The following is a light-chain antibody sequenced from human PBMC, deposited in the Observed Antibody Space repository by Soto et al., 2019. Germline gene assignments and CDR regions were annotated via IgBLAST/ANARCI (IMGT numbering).Light chain of an antibody. CDR3: QSCNSSPLT. Sequence: DIQMTQSPSSLSASVGDRVTITCRASQSISTYLHWYQQKPGKAPNLLIYAASTLQSGVPSRFSGSGSGTDFTLTISSLQPEDFATYCCQSCNSSPLTSVVGTRFDIK. J-gene: IGKJ4*01. CDR2: AAS. V-gene: IGKV1-39*01. CDR1: QSISTY.